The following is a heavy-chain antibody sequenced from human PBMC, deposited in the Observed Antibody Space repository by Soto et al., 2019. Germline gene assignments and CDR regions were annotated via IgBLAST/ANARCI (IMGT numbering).Heavy chain of an antibody. CDR3: ASLGVAGTYYYYYGRGG. J-gene: IGHJ6*01. Sequence: SVKVSCKASGGTFSSYAISWVRQAPGQGLEWMGGIIPIFGTANYAQKFQGRVTITADKSTSTAYMELSSLRSEDTAVYYCASLGVAGTYYYYYGRGGWGRGSTVTVAS. CDR1: GGTFSSYA. CDR2: IIPIFGTA. V-gene: IGHV1-69*06. D-gene: IGHD6-19*01.